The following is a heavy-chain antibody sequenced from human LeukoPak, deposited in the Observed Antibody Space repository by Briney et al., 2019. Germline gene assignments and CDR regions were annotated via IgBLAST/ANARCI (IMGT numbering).Heavy chain of an antibody. Sequence: GGSLRLSCAASGFTFSDYYMSWIRQAPGKGLEWVSYISSSGSTIYYADSVKGRFTISRDNAKNSLYLQMNSLRAEDTAVYYCARTPAMNDYVWGNRMYYFDYWGQGTLVTVSS. D-gene: IGHD3-16*01. CDR3: ARTPAMNDYVWGNRMYYFDY. J-gene: IGHJ4*02. V-gene: IGHV3-11*04. CDR1: GFTFSDYY. CDR2: ISSSGSTI.